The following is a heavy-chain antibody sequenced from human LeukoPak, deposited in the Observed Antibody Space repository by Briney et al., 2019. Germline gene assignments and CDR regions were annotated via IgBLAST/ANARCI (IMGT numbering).Heavy chain of an antibody. CDR1: GGSFSGYY. V-gene: IGHV4-34*01. CDR2: INHSGST. J-gene: IGHJ3*02. CDR3: ARETLNYYDSSGYYAFDI. D-gene: IGHD3-22*01. Sequence: SETLSLTCVVYGGSFSGYYWSWIRQPPGKGLAWIGEINHSGSTNYNPSLKSRVTISVDTSKNQFSLKLSSVTAADPAVYYCARETLNYYDSSGYYAFDIWGQGTMVTVSS.